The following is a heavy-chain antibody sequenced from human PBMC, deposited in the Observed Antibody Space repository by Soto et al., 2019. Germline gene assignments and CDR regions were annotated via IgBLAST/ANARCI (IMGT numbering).Heavy chain of an antibody. Sequence: GGSLRLSCAASGFTFSGSAMHWVRQASGKGPEWVGRIRSKANSYATAYAASVKGRFTISRDDSKNTAYLQMNSLKTEDTAVYYCTPMSSGPRNWFDPWGQGTLVTVSS. J-gene: IGHJ5*02. CDR3: TPMSSGPRNWFDP. V-gene: IGHV3-73*01. CDR1: GFTFSGSA. D-gene: IGHD6-19*01. CDR2: IRSKANSYAT.